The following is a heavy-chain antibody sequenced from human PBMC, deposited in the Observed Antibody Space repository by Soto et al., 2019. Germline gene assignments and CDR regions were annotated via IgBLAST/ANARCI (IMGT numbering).Heavy chain of an antibody. D-gene: IGHD4-17*01. CDR1: GYTFPSSY. J-gene: IGHJ4*02. CDR2: INPSGGST. Sequence: AAVKVSCKASGYTFPSSYMPWVRQAPVQGREWMGIINPSGGSTSYAQKFQGRVTMTRDTSTSTVYMELSSLRSEDTAVYYCARARSSDYGDYVGGRGQGYFDSWGQGTLVTVSS. V-gene: IGHV1-46*01. CDR3: ARARSSDYGDYVGGRGQGYFDS.